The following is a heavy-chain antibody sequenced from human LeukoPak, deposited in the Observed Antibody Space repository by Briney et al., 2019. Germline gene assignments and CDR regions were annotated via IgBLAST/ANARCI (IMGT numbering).Heavy chain of an antibody. CDR2: IFHSGST. D-gene: IGHD2-15*01. CDR1: GGSISSAGYS. J-gene: IGHJ5*02. CDR3: ASSLVVYNWFDP. Sequence: PSETLSLTCAVSGGSISSAGYSWGWIRQPPGNGLEWIGYIFHSGSTYYNPSLKSRVTISPDRSKNQFSLKLSSVTAADTAVYYCASSLVVYNWFDPWGQGTLVTVSS. V-gene: IGHV4-30-2*01.